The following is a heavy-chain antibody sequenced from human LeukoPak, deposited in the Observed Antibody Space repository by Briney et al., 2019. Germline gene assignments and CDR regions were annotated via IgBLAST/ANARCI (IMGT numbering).Heavy chain of an antibody. V-gene: IGHV3-30*18. Sequence: GGSLRLSCAASGCTFSSYGMYWVRQAPGKGLEWLAVISSDGSNKYYADSVKGRFTISRDNSKNTLYLQMNSLRAEDTAVYYCAKDPIAVAGNNYYGMDVWGQGTTVSVSS. CDR2: ISSDGSNK. CDR3: AKDPIAVAGNNYYGMDV. D-gene: IGHD6-19*01. CDR1: GCTFSSYG. J-gene: IGHJ6*02.